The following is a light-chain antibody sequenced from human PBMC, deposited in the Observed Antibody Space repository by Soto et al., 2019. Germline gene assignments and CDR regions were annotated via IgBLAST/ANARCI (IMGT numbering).Light chain of an antibody. J-gene: IGKJ1*01. CDR2: SAS. CDR1: QSISDT. CDR3: QQYGGSPPWT. Sequence: EIVMTQSPATLSVSPGGRATLSCRASQSISDTLAWYQQKPGQAPRLLIYSASRGATGFPARFSGSGSGTDFTLTISRVEPEDFAVYFCQQYGGSPPWTFGQGTKVDIK. V-gene: IGKV3-15*01.